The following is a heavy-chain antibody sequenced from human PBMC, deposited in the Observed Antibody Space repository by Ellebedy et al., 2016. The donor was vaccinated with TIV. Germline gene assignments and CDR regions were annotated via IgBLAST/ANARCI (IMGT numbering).Heavy chain of an antibody. CDR2: IRSTGSDK. CDR1: GFTFSNYN. V-gene: IGHV3-21*06. Sequence: GESLKISCAVSGFTFSNYNMNWVRQSPGKGLEWVSSIRSTGSDKYYAESVKGRFTISRDNVQNTLFLQMNSLRVEDTAVYYCARGWSTPDSWGQGTLVIVSS. J-gene: IGHJ4*02. CDR3: ARGWSTPDS. D-gene: IGHD2-15*01.